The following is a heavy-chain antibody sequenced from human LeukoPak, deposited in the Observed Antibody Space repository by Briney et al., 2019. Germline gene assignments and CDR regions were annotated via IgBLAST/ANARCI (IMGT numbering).Heavy chain of an antibody. D-gene: IGHD3/OR15-3a*01. J-gene: IGHJ4*02. Sequence: PGGSLRLSCAASGFTFSSYWMHWVRQVPGKGLEWVSRSNSDASFTTYADSVKGRFTISRDNSKNTLYLQMNSLRAEDTAVYYCARGAPGLGFDYWGQGTLVTVSS. CDR2: SNSDASFT. V-gene: IGHV3-74*01. CDR1: GFTFSSYW. CDR3: ARGAPGLGFDY.